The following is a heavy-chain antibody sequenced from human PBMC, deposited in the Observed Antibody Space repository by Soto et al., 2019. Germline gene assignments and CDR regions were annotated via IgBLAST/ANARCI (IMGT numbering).Heavy chain of an antibody. CDR3: AMGLVGYVFGVQDYHYGMDV. CDR2: ISYDGSNK. Sequence: QVQLVESGGGGVQPGTSVRLSCAASGFTFSGYGMHWVRQAPGKGLEWVAAISYDGSNKHYADSVKGRFTISRDNSKNTLSLQMNGLRGEDTAVYHGAMGLVGYVFGVQDYHYGMDVWGQGATVIVSS. CDR1: GFTFSGYG. D-gene: IGHD2-8*02. V-gene: IGHV3-30*03. J-gene: IGHJ6*01.